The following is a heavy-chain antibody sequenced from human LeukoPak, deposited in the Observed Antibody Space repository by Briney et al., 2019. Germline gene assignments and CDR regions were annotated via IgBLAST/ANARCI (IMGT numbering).Heavy chain of an antibody. Sequence: SETLSLTCTVSGNSISSGDNYWSWIRQPAGTGLEWIGRIYTSGSTNYNPSLKSRVAISGDTSKNQFSLKLSSVTAADTAVYYCARGRRGSGSYWVYWGQGTLVTVSS. D-gene: IGHD3-10*01. CDR2: IYTSGST. CDR3: ARGRRGSGSYWVY. CDR1: GNSISSGDNY. V-gene: IGHV4-61*02. J-gene: IGHJ4*02.